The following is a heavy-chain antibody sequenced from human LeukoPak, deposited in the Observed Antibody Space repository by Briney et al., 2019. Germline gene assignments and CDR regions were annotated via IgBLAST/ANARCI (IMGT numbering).Heavy chain of an antibody. CDR1: GFTFSSYW. CDR3: ARPADYYGSGSFDY. J-gene: IGHJ4*02. V-gene: IGHV3-7*01. D-gene: IGHD3-10*01. CDR2: IKQDGSEK. Sequence: GGSLRLSCAASGFTFSSYWMSWVRQAPGKGLEWVANIKQDGSEKYYVDSVKGRFTISRDNAKNSLYLQMNSLRAEDTAVYYCARPADYYGSGSFDYWGQGTLVTVSS.